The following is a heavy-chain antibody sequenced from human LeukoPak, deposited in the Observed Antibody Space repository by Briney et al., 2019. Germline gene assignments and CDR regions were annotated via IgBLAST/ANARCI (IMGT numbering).Heavy chain of an antibody. D-gene: IGHD3-10*01. CDR2: MYYSGST. CDR1: GGSISSTRYY. Sequence: SETLSLTCTVSGGSISSTRYYWGWIRQPPGKGLEWIGSMYYSGSTNYNPSLKSRVTISVDTSKNQFSLKLSSVTAADTAVYYCARDRNYYGSGSPSGWLDPWGQGTLVTVSS. CDR3: ARDRNYYGSGSPSGWLDP. V-gene: IGHV4-39*07. J-gene: IGHJ5*02.